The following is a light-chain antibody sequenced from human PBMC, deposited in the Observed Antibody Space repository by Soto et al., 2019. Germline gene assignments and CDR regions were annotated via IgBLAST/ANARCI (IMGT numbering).Light chain of an antibody. CDR2: DAS. J-gene: IGKJ5*01. V-gene: IGKV3-11*01. CDR1: QSVQTF. Sequence: EIVLQPQPATWSMAPGVRAPLSCRASQSVQTFLVWYQQRPGQAPRHLIHDASHRAAGIPAQFSGSGFGTDFTHTISRLEPEEAAVYYCQQRSNWPPITVGQGTRLEIK. CDR3: QQRSNWPPIT.